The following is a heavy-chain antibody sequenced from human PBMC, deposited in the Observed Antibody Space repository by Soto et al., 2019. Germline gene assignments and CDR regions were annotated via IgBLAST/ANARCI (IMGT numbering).Heavy chain of an antibody. CDR3: AKDHDFWSGYYTSFDY. CDR1: GFSFSNYA. D-gene: IGHD3-3*01. J-gene: IGHJ4*02. V-gene: IGHV3-23*01. Sequence: EVQLLESGGGLVQPGGSLRLCCAASGFSFSNYAMGWVRQAPGKGLEWVSGISSSGGSTYYADSVKGRFTISRDNSKITLYLQMNSLRADDTAVYYCAKDHDFWSGYYTSFDYWGQGTLVTVSS. CDR2: ISSSGGST.